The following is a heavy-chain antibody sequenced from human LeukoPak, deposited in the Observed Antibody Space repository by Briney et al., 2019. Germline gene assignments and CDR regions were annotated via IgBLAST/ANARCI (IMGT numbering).Heavy chain of an antibody. CDR2: IYYSGST. CDR1: GGSISGSSYY. D-gene: IGHD3-22*01. CDR3: ARQSWLSRIYYYYGMDV. V-gene: IGHV4-39*07. Sequence: TSETLSLTCTVSGGSISGSSYYWGWIRQPPGKGLEWIGSIYYSGSTYYNPSLKSRVTISVDTSKNQFSLKLSSVTAADTAVYYCARQSWLSRIYYYYGMDVWGQGTTVTVPS. J-gene: IGHJ6*02.